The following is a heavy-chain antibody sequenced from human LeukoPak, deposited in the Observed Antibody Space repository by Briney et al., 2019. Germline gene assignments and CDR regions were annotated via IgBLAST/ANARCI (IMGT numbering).Heavy chain of an antibody. D-gene: IGHD4-17*01. Sequence: SETLSLTCTVSGGSISSGGYYWSWIRQPPEKGLEWIGYIYHSGSTYYNPSLKSRVTISVDTSKNQFSLKLSSVTAADTAVYYCASERGGKEMTTVTHFDYWGQGTLVTVSS. J-gene: IGHJ4*02. CDR3: ASERGGKEMTTVTHFDY. CDR1: GGSISSGGYY. CDR2: IYHSGST. V-gene: IGHV4-30-2*01.